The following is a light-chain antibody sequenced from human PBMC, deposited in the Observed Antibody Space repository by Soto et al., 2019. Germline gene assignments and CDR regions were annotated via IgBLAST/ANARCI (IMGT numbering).Light chain of an antibody. Sequence: EIVLTQSPATLSLSPGERATLSCRASQSVSSYLAWYQQKPGQAPRLLIYDASNRATGIPARFSGSGSGTDFTLSISRLEPEDFAVYYCQQYGGPTETFGQGTKVDIK. CDR1: QSVSSY. J-gene: IGKJ1*01. CDR2: DAS. V-gene: IGKV3-11*01. CDR3: QQYGGPTET.